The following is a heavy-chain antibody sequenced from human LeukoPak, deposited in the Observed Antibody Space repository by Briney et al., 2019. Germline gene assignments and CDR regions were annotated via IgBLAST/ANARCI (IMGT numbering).Heavy chain of an antibody. J-gene: IGHJ5*02. CDR2: INSDGSST. Sequence: GGSLRLSCAASGFTFSSYWMHWDRQAPGKGLVWVSRINSDGSSTVYAGSVKGRFTISRDNAKNTLYLQMNSLRAEDTAVYYCARPYCSGGGCYSNNWFDPWGQGTLVTVSS. D-gene: IGHD2-15*01. V-gene: IGHV3-74*01. CDR3: ARPYCSGGGCYSNNWFDP. CDR1: GFTFSSYW.